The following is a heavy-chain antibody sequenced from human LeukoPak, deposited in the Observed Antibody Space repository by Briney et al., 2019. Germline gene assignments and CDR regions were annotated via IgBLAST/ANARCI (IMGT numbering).Heavy chain of an antibody. CDR1: GFTFSSYG. J-gene: IGHJ4*02. CDR3: AKLPTDFYGSGSYSPLFDY. CDR2: ISYDGSNK. V-gene: IGHV3-30*18. D-gene: IGHD3-10*01. Sequence: PGGSLRLSCAASGFTFSSYGMRWVRQAPGKGLEWVAVISYDGSNKYYADSVKGRFTISRDNSKNTLYLQMNSLRAEDTAVYYCAKLPTDFYGSGSYSPLFDYWGQGTLVTVSS.